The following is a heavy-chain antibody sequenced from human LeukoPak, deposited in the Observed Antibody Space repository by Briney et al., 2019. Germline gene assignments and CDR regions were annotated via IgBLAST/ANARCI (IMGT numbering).Heavy chain of an antibody. J-gene: IGHJ4*02. Sequence: PSETLSLTYTVSGGSISSYYWTWIRQPPGKGLEWIGYIYYSGNSNYNPSLKCRVTMSVDTSKNQFSLKLTSVTAADTAVYYCASGTYGSDYWGQGTLVTVSS. D-gene: IGHD3-10*01. CDR2: IYYSGNS. CDR3: ASGTYGSDY. CDR1: GGSISSYY. V-gene: IGHV4-59*01.